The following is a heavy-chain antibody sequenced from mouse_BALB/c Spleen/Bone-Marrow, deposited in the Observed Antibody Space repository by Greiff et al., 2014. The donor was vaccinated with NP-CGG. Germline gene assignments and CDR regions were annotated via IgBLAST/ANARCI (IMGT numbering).Heavy chain of an antibody. CDR1: RFTFSNYA. V-gene: IGHV5-9-3*01. Sequence: VQLQQSGGGLVKPGGSLKLSCAASRFTFSNYAMSWVRQTPEKRLEWVATISSGGSYTYYPDSVKGRFTISRDNAQNTLYLQMSSLKSEDTAMYFCARQENWALDYWGQGTTLTVSS. CDR3: ARQENWALDY. D-gene: IGHD4-1*01. CDR2: ISSGGSYT. J-gene: IGHJ2*01.